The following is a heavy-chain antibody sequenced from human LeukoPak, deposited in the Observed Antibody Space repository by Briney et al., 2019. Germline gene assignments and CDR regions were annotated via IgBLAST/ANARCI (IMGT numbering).Heavy chain of an antibody. CDR1: GGSITGYY. J-gene: IGHJ4*02. CDR2: IFTSGSA. V-gene: IGHV4-4*07. Sequence: SETLSLTCTVSGGSITGYYGSWIRQPAGKGLEWLGQIFTSGSATYNSSLKSQLTMSVDKSKNQVSLKLISVTAADTAIYYCARHSPSGWYFFDFWGRGTLVTVSS. CDR3: ARHSPSGWYFFDF. D-gene: IGHD6-19*01.